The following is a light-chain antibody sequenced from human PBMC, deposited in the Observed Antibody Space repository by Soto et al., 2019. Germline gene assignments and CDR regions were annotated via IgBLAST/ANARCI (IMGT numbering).Light chain of an antibody. V-gene: IGKV1-9*01. CDR1: QGLSSY. CDR3: QQLKSYPIT. J-gene: IGKJ5*01. Sequence: DIQLTQSPSFLSASVGDRVTITCRASQGLSSYLAWYQQKPGKAPNLLIYAAFTLQSGVPSRFSGSGSGTEFTLTISSLQPEDFATYYCQQLKSYPITFGQGTRLENK. CDR2: AAF.